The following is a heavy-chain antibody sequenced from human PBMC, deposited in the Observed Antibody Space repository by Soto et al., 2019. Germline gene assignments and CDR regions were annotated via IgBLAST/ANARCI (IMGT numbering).Heavy chain of an antibody. D-gene: IGHD6-19*01. J-gene: IGHJ4*02. CDR3: ARAASSGWYEAYYFDY. CDR1: GSIFSNND. CDR2: ISSSGIYI. V-gene: IGHV3-21*01. Sequence: PGGSLRLSCAASGSIFSNNDMSWVRQAPGKGLEWVSSISSSGIYIFYADSVKGRFTVSRDNAKNSLYLQMNSLRAEDTAVYYCARAASSGWYEAYYFDYWGQGTQVTVSS.